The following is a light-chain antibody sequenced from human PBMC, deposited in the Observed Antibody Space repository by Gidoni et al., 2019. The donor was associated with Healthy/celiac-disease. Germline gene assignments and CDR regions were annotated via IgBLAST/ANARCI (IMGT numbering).Light chain of an antibody. CDR2: EVS. CDR3: SSYTSSSTLV. Sequence: QSALTQPASVSGSPGQSITISCTGTSSAVGGYNYVSWYQQHPGKAPKLMIYEVSNRPSGVSNRFSGSKSGNTASLTISGLQAEDEADYYCSSYTSSSTLVFGGGTKLTAL. V-gene: IGLV2-14*01. CDR1: SSAVGGYNY. J-gene: IGLJ2*01.